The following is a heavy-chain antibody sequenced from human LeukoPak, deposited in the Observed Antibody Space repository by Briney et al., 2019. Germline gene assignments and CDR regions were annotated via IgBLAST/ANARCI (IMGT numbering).Heavy chain of an antibody. D-gene: IGHD2-8*01. CDR1: GFTFSNAW. CDR2: IKSKTDGGTT. CDR3: TTVYCTNGACYTSDY. J-gene: IGHJ4*02. Sequence: GGSLRLSCAASGFTFSNAWMSWVRQAPGKGLEWVGRIKSKTDGGTTDYAAPVKGRFTISRDDSKNTLYLQMNSLETEDTAVYYCTTVYCTNGACYTSDYWGQGTLVTVSS. V-gene: IGHV3-15*01.